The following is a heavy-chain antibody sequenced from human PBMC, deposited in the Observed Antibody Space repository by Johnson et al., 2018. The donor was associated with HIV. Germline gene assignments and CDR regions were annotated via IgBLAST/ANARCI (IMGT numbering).Heavy chain of an antibody. J-gene: IGHJ3*02. Sequence: VQLVESGGGLVQPGGSLRLSCAASGFTVSNNYMTWVRQAPGKGLEWVSLIYSGGSTYYADSVKGRFTISRDNSKNTLYIQMNSLRAEDTAVYYCALVLGALPGAFDIWGQGTLVTVSS. CDR3: ALVLGALPGAFDI. V-gene: IGHV3-66*01. CDR2: IYSGGST. CDR1: GFTVSNNY. D-gene: IGHD3-16*01.